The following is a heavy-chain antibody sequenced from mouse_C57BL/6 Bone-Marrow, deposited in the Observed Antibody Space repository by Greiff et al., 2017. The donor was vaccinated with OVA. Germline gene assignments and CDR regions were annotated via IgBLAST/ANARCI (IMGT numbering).Heavy chain of an antibody. CDR3: TSGGLRRRNAMDY. V-gene: IGHV14-4*01. CDR2: IDPENGDT. J-gene: IGHJ4*01. Sequence: DVKLQESGAELVRPGASVKLSCTASGFNIKDDYMHWVKQRPEQGLEWIGWIDPENGDTEYASKFQGKATITADTSSNTAYLQLSSLTSEDTAVYYCTSGGLRRRNAMDYWGQGTSVTVSS. CDR1: GFNIKDDY. D-gene: IGHD2-2*01.